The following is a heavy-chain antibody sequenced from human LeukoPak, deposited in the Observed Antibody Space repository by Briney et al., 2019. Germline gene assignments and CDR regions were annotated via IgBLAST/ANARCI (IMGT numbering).Heavy chain of an antibody. CDR3: ASFRMPGIAAAPDAFDI. J-gene: IGHJ3*02. D-gene: IGHD6-13*01. CDR2: ISSSGSTI. CDR1: GFTFSDYY. V-gene: IGHV3-11*04. Sequence: GGSLRLSCAASGFTFSDYYVSWIRQAPGKGLEWVSYISSSGSTIYYADSVKGRFTISRDNAKNSLYLQMNSLRAEDTAVYYCASFRMPGIAAAPDAFDIWGQGTMVTVSS.